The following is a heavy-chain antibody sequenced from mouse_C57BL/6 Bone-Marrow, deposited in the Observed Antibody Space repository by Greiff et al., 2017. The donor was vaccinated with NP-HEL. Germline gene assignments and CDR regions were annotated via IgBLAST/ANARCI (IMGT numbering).Heavy chain of an antibody. J-gene: IGHJ4*01. D-gene: IGHD2-4*01. CDR1: GYTFTSYW. CDR2: IDPSDSYT. Sequence: QVQLQQPGAELVMPGASVKLSCKASGYTFTSYWMHWVKQRPGQGLEWIGEIDPSDSYTNYNQKLKGKSTLTVDKSSSTAYMQLSSLTSEDYAVYYCARIYYDYDWAMDYWGQGTSVTVSS. CDR3: ARIYYDYDWAMDY. V-gene: IGHV1-69*01.